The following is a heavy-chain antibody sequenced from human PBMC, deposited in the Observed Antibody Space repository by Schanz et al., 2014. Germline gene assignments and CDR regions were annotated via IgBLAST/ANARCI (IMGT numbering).Heavy chain of an antibody. Sequence: EVQLVESGGGLVQPGRSLRLSCAASGFTFSSYPMHWVRQAPGKGLEWVSYISSVGISKYYAEPVKGRFTIARDSAKNSLYLQVNSLRAEDTAVYYCARQRSYFYAMDVWGQGTTVTVSS. J-gene: IGHJ6*02. CDR3: ARQRSYFYAMDV. CDR2: ISSVGISK. CDR1: GFTFSSYP. V-gene: IGHV3-48*04.